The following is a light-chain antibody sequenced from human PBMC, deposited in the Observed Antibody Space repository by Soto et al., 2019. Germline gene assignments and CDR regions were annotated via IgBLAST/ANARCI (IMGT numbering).Light chain of an antibody. J-gene: IGLJ3*02. V-gene: IGLV1-44*01. CDR2: TNH. CDR3: AAWDDSLNGLV. CDR1: SSNIGSHT. Sequence: QSVLTQPPSASETPGQRVTISCSGSSSNIGSHTVNWYQQLPGTAPKLLIYTNHQRPSGVPDRFSGSKSGTSASLAISGLQSDDEAVYFCAAWDDSLNGLVFGGGTKLTVL.